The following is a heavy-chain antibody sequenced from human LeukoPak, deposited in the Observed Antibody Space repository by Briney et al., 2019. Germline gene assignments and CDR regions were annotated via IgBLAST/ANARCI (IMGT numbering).Heavy chain of an antibody. Sequence: SETLSLTCTVSGGSISSGDYYWSWIRQPPGKGLEWIGYIYYSGSTNYNPSLKSRVTISVDTSKNQFSLKLSSVTAADTAVYYCARDKVGSSGYYFPIATGHYYMDVWGKGTTVTVSS. CDR1: GGSISSGDYY. CDR3: ARDKVGSSGYYFPIATGHYYMDV. CDR2: IYYSGST. J-gene: IGHJ6*03. V-gene: IGHV4-61*08. D-gene: IGHD3-22*01.